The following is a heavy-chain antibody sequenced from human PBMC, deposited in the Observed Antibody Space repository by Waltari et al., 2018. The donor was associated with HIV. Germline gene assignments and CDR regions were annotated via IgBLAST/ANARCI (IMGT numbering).Heavy chain of an antibody. J-gene: IGHJ4*02. V-gene: IGHV3-15*01. CDR1: GFTFCDAW. CDR2: IKSNTDGGTT. CDR3: TTVGGGTRDY. D-gene: IGHD3-16*01. Sequence: VLLVASGGGLGKTGGSRRISCSASGFTFCDAWLSWVRQAPGKGLEWVGRIKSNTDGGTTDYAAPVKGRFTISRDDSKTTLYLERNSLKTEDTAVYYCTTVGGGTRDYWGQGTLITVSS.